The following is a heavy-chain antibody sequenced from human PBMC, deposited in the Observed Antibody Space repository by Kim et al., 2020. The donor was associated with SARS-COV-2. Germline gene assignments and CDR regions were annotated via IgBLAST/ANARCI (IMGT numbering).Heavy chain of an antibody. CDR2: VSGSGDST. D-gene: IGHD3-22*01. Sequence: GGPLRLSCAASGFTFSSYVMSWVRQAPGKGLEWVSVVSGSGDSTYYADSVKGRFTISRDNSKNTLYLQMNSLRAEDTAVYYCAKRYYYDSSFYYGLNYFDYWGQGTLVTVSS. CDR3: AKRYYYDSSFYYGLNYFDY. V-gene: IGHV3-23*01. CDR1: GFTFSSYV. J-gene: IGHJ4*02.